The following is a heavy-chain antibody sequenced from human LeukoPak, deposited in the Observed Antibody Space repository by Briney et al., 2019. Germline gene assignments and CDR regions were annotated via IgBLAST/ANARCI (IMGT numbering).Heavy chain of an antibody. V-gene: IGHV4-59*01. CDR2: IYYRGST. D-gene: IGHD6-13*01. J-gene: IGHJ5*02. CDR1: GDSFSYFY. CDR3: ARGYSRLNWFDP. Sequence: SSETLSLTCTVSGDSFSYFYWSWIRQPPGKGLEWIGYIYYRGSTSYNPSLQSRVTISIDTSKNQFSLKLSSVTAADTAVYYCARGYSRLNWFDPWGQGTLVTVSS.